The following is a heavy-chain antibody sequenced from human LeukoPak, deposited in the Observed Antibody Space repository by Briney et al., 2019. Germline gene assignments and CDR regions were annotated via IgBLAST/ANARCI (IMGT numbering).Heavy chain of an antibody. CDR3: ARDRRYGDWGFDY. CDR2: IFYKGNT. D-gene: IGHD4-17*01. J-gene: IGHJ4*02. Sequence: PSETLSLTCSVSGYDSISTYYWNWIRQPPGKGLEWIGQIFYKGNTNYNPSLESRVTMSVDTSKNQFSLKLSSVTAADTAVYYCARDRRYGDWGFDYWGQGTLVTVSS. V-gene: IGHV4-59*12. CDR1: GYDSISTYY.